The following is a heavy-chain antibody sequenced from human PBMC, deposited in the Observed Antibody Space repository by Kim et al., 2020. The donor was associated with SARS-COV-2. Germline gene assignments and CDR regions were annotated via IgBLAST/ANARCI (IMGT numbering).Heavy chain of an antibody. D-gene: IGHD3-10*01. J-gene: IGHJ6*02. V-gene: IGHV3-74*01. CDR1: GFTFNTYW. CDR3: ARVSRFRAGTYDYFYYGMDV. CDR2: MNSDGSSR. Sequence: GGSLRLSCAASGFTFNTYWMHWVRQAPGKGLVWVARMNSDGSSRGYVDSVKGRFTISRDNAKNTLYLQMNSLRVDDTAVYFCARVSRFRAGTYDYFYYGMDVWGQGTTVTVS.